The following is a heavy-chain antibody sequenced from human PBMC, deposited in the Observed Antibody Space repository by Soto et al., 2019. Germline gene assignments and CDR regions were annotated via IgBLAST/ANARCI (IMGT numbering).Heavy chain of an antibody. D-gene: IGHD4-17*01. Sequence: QVQLVESGGGVVQPGRSLRLSCAASGFTFSSYGMHWVRQAPGKGLEWVAVIWYDGSNKYYADSVKGRFTISRDNSKNTLYLQMNSLRAEDTAVYYCARDGNGDYDYYYYYMDVWGKGTTVTGSS. V-gene: IGHV3-33*01. J-gene: IGHJ6*03. CDR2: IWYDGSNK. CDR1: GFTFSSYG. CDR3: ARDGNGDYDYYYYYMDV.